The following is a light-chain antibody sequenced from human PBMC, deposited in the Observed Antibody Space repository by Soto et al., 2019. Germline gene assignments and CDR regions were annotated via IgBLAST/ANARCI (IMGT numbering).Light chain of an antibody. V-gene: IGKV1-5*01. CDR1: QSISSW. Sequence: DIQMSQSPSTLSASVGDRVTITCRASQSISSWLAWYQQKPGKAPKLLIYDASSLESGVPSRFSGSGSGTEFTLTISSLQPGDFATYYCQQYENLPTFGQGTRLEIK. CDR3: QQYENLPT. CDR2: DAS. J-gene: IGKJ5*01.